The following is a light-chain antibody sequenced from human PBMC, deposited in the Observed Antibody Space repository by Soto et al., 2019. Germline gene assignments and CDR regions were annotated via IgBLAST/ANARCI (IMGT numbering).Light chain of an antibody. CDR3: SAYTVSRTYV. V-gene: IGLV2-14*01. Sequence: QSALTQPASVSASPGQSITISCTGTSSDVGGYNYVSWYQHLPGKAPKLMIYEVTNRPSGVSNRFSGSKSGNTASLTISGLQAEDEADYYCSAYTVSRTYVFGTGTKVTVL. J-gene: IGLJ1*01. CDR1: SSDVGGYNY. CDR2: EVT.